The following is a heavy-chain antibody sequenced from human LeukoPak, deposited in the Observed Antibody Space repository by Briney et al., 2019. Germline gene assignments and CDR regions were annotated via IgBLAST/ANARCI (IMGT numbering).Heavy chain of an antibody. CDR3: AKVGAMILQHYFDY. V-gene: IGHV3-30*02. CDR2: IRYDGSNK. CDR1: GFTFSTYS. D-gene: IGHD3-22*01. Sequence: PGGSLRLSCAASGFTFSTYSMNWVRQAPGKGLEWVAFIRYDGSNKYYADSVKGRFTISRDNSKNTLYLQMNSLRAGDTAVYYCAKVGAMILQHYFDYWGQGTLVTVSS. J-gene: IGHJ4*02.